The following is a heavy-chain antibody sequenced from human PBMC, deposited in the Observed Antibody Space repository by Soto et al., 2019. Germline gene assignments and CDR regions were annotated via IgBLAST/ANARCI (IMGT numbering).Heavy chain of an antibody. CDR2: IYYSGIT. CDR3: ATSRSTSWYGDYFDS. D-gene: IGHD6-13*01. Sequence: SQPKCLTCTVLRGSSSNYDWSWIRQSPGKGLEWIGYIYYSGITRYNPSLKSRVTISVDTSKNQFSLKLNSVTAADTAVYYCATSRSTSWYGDYFDSWGQGTLVTVSS. J-gene: IGHJ4*02. V-gene: IGHV4-59*01. CDR1: RGSSSNYD.